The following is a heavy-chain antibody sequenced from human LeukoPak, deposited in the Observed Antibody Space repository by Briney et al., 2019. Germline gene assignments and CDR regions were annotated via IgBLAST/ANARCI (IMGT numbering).Heavy chain of an antibody. D-gene: IGHD6-6*01. J-gene: IGHJ4*02. CDR2: IYSGGST. CDR3: ARDLVGITCR. V-gene: IGHV3-53*01. Sequence: AGGSLRLSCAASGLTVSSNYMSWVRQAPGKGLEWVSVIYSGGSTYYADSVKGRFTVSRDNSKNTLYLQMNSLRAEDTAVYYCARDLVGITCRWGQGTLVTVSS. CDR1: GLTVSSNY.